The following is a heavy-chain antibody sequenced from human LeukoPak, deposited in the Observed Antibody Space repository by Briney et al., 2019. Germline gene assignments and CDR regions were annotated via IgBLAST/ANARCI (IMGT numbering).Heavy chain of an antibody. Sequence: SVKVSCKASGGTFRSYAISWLRQAPGQGLAWMGGIIPIFGTANYAQKFQGRVTITTDESTSTAYMELSSLRSEDTAVYYCASTTLSIAVAGPYVYWGQGTLVTVSS. CDR2: IIPIFGTA. J-gene: IGHJ4*02. CDR1: GGTFRSYA. CDR3: ASTTLSIAVAGPYVY. V-gene: IGHV1-69*05. D-gene: IGHD6-19*01.